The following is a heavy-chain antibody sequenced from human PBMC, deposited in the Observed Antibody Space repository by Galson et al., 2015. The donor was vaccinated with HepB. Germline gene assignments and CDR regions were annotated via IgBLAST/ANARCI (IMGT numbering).Heavy chain of an antibody. CDR1: GFTFSSYA. CDR2: ISYDGSNK. V-gene: IGHV3-30*04. Sequence: SLRLSCAASGFTFSSYAMHWVRQAPGKELEWVAVISYDGSNKYYADSVKGRFTISRDNSKNTLYLQMNSLRAEDTAVYYCARGGQPYWLLLRGFDYWGQGTLVTVSS. J-gene: IGHJ4*02. CDR3: ARGGQPYWLLLRGFDY. D-gene: IGHD3-22*01.